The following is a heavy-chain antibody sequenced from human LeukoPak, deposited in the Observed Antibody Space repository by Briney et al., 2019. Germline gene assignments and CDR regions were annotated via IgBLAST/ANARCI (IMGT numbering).Heavy chain of an antibody. CDR2: ISSSGSTI. CDR1: GFAFSSYE. J-gene: IGHJ3*02. CDR3: AKVGPNSSGWYLNAFDI. V-gene: IGHV3-48*03. Sequence: PGGSLRLSCAASGFAFSSYEMNWVRQAPGKGLEWVSYISSSGSTIYYADSVKGRFTISRDNAKNSLYPQMNSLRAEDTAVYYCAKVGPNSSGWYLNAFDIWGQGTMVTVSS. D-gene: IGHD6-19*01.